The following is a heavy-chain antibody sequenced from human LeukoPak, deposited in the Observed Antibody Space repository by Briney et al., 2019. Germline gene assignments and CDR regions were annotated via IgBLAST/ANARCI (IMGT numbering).Heavy chain of an antibody. D-gene: IGHD2-2*01. CDR1: GGSISSYY. J-gene: IGHJ1*01. CDR3: ARGENGVVVPAAMYFQH. CDR2: IYYSGST. Sequence: SETLSLTCTVSGGSISSYYWSWIRQPPEKGLEWIGYIYYSGSTNYNPSLKSRVTISVDTSKNQFSLKLSSVTAADTAVYYCARGENGVVVPAAMYFQHWGQGTLVTVSS. V-gene: IGHV4-59*01.